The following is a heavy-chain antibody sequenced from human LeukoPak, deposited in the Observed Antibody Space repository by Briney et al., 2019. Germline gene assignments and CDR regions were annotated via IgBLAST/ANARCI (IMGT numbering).Heavy chain of an antibody. CDR3: AREASNGYNWNDDGQSF. CDR2: IIPILGIA. Sequence: ASVKVSCKASGGTFSSYAISWVRQAPGQGLEWMGRIIPILGIANYAQKFQGRVTITADKSTSTAYMELSSLRSEDTAVYYCAREASNGYNWNDDGQSFWGQGTLVTVSS. CDR1: GGTFSSYA. J-gene: IGHJ4*02. D-gene: IGHD1-1*01. V-gene: IGHV1-69*04.